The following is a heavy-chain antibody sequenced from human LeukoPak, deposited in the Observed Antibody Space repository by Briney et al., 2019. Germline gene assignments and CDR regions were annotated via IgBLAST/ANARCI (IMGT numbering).Heavy chain of an antibody. CDR1: GYTFTSYY. CDR3: AREGYCSGGSCYPTDL. J-gene: IGHJ5*02. V-gene: IGHV1-46*01. CDR2: INPSGGST. Sequence: ASVKVSCKASGYTFTSYYMHWVRQAPGQGLEWMGIINPSGGSTSYAQKFQGRVTMTRDTSTSTVYMELSSLRSEDTAVYYCAREGYCSGGSCYPTDLWGQGTLVTVSS. D-gene: IGHD2-15*01.